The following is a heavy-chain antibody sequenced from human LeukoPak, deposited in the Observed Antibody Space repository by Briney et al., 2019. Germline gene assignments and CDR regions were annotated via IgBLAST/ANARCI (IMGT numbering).Heavy chain of an antibody. CDR2: ISSSSSYI. CDR3: AREGGGNYVPPPFDY. CDR1: GFTFSSYS. J-gene: IGHJ4*02. V-gene: IGHV3-21*01. D-gene: IGHD4-11*01. Sequence: PGGSLRLSCAASGFTFSSYSMNWVRQAPGKGLEWVSSISSSSSYIYYADSVKGRFTISRDNAKNSLYLQMNSLRAEDTAVYYCAREGGGNYVPPPFDYWGQGTLVTVSS.